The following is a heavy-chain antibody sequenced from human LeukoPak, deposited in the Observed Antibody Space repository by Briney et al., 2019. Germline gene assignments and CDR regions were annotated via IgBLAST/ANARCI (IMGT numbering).Heavy chain of an antibody. D-gene: IGHD3-22*01. V-gene: IGHV3-7*01. Sequence: GESLKISCKGSGYSFTSYWIGWVRQAPGKGLEWVANIKQEGSEKYYVESVKGRLTIPRDNAKNSLYLQMNSLRAEDTAVYCCARDRRNYYDSSGPIDYWGQGTLVTVSS. CDR1: GYSFTSYW. CDR3: ARDRRNYYDSSGPIDY. J-gene: IGHJ4*02. CDR2: IKQEGSEK.